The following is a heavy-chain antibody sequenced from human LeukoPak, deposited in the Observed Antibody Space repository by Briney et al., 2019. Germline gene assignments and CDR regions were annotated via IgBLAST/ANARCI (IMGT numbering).Heavy chain of an antibody. CDR3: ARGSYDSSDFEYFHH. CDR1: GYTFTGYY. J-gene: IGHJ1*01. V-gene: IGHV1-2*02. D-gene: IGHD3-22*01. Sequence: ASVKVSCKASGYTFTGYYMHWGRQAPGQRREWMGWINPNSGGTNYAQKFQGRVTMTRDTSISTAYMELNRLRADDTAVYYCARGSYDSSDFEYFHHWGQGTMVTVSS. CDR2: INPNSGGT.